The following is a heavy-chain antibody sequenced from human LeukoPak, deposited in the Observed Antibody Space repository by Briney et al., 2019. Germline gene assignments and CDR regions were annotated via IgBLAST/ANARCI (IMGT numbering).Heavy chain of an antibody. CDR1: GYSISSGYY. Sequence: SETLSLTCTVSGYSISSGYYWGWIRPPPGKGLEWIGSIYHSGSTYYNPSLKSRVTISVDTSKNQFSLKLSSVTAADTAVDYCARQDIVVVVAATHDDYYYYMYVWGKGTTVTVSS. CDR3: ARQDIVVVVAATHDDYYYYMYV. V-gene: IGHV4-38-2*02. D-gene: IGHD2-15*01. J-gene: IGHJ6*03. CDR2: IYHSGST.